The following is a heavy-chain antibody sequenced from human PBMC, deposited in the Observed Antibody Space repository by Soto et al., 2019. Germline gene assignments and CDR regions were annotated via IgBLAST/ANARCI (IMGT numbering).Heavy chain of an antibody. J-gene: IGHJ5*02. D-gene: IGHD6-19*01. CDR3: AGGAVAVYNWFDP. Sequence: ASVKVSCKASGYTFTGYYMHWVRQAPGQGLEWMGWINPNSGGTNYAQKFQGRVTMTRDTSISTAYMELSRLRSDDTAVYYCAGGAVAVYNWFDPWGQGTLVTVSS. CDR2: INPNSGGT. V-gene: IGHV1-2*02. CDR1: GYTFTGYY.